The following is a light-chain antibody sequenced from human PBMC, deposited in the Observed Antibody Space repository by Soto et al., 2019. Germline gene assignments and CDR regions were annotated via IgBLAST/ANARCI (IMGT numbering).Light chain of an antibody. CDR1: SSNIGSNT. J-gene: IGLJ1*01. V-gene: IGLV1-44*01. CDR2: SNN. Sequence: QSVLTQPPSASGTPGQRVTISCSGSSSNIGSNTANWYQQLPGTAPKLLIFSNNQRPAGVPDRLSGSKSGTSASLATIGLQSEDEDDYDYAEWGDSLHGYAFGAGTKVTVL. CDR3: AEWGDSLHGYA.